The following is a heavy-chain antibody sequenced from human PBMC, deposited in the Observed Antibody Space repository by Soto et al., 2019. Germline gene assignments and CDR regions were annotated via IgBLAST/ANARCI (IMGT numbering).Heavy chain of an antibody. V-gene: IGHV1-2*04. Sequence: ASVKVSCKASGYTFTCYYMHWVRQAPGQGLEWMGWINPNSGGTNYAQKFQGWVTMTRDTSISTAYMELSRLRSDDTAVYYCARASSYYDFWSGYYNGWFDPWGQGTLVTVSS. CDR1: GYTFTCYY. D-gene: IGHD3-3*01. CDR3: ARASSYYDFWSGYYNGWFDP. CDR2: INPNSGGT. J-gene: IGHJ5*02.